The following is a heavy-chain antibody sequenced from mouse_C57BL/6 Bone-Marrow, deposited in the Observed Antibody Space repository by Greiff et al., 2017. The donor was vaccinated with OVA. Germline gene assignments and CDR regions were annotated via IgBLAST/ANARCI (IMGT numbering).Heavy chain of an antibody. D-gene: IGHD1-1*01. J-gene: IGHJ2*01. CDR1: GYTFTSYW. V-gene: IGHV1-61*01. Sequence: QVQLQQPGAELVRPGSSVKLSCKASGYTFTSYWMDWVKQRPGQGLEWIGNIYPSDSETHYNQKFKDKATLTVDKSYSKAYMQLSSLTSEDSAVYYCARSLLYNYGSPLDYWGQGTTLTVSS. CDR2: IYPSDSET. CDR3: ARSLLYNYGSPLDY.